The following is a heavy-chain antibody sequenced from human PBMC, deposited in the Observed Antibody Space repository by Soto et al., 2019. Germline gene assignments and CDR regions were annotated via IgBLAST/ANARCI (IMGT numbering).Heavy chain of an antibody. CDR2: IYHSGNT. V-gene: IGHV4-59*08. CDR1: GGSITDHY. CDR3: AGHLGGIASPADY. Sequence: SETLSLTCSVSGGSITDHYWSWIRQPPGKGLEWIGYIYHSGNTNYNPSLMSRVSISIDTSKKQFSLNLNSVTATDTAVYYCAGHLGGIASPADYWGQGTLVTVSS. J-gene: IGHJ4*02. D-gene: IGHD6-13*01.